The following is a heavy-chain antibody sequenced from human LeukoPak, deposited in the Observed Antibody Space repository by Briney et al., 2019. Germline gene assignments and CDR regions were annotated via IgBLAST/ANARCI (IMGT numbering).Heavy chain of an antibody. J-gene: IGHJ4*02. CDR2: IRYDGSNK. CDR1: GFTFSSYG. D-gene: IGHD3-3*01. CDR3: AKGVTIFGVVTGPFDY. Sequence: GGSLRLSCAASGFTFSSYGMHWVRQAPGKGLEWVAFIRYDGSNKYYADSVKGRFTISRDNSKNTLYLQMNSLRAEDTAVYYCAKGVTIFGVVTGPFDYWGQGTLVTVSS. V-gene: IGHV3-30*02.